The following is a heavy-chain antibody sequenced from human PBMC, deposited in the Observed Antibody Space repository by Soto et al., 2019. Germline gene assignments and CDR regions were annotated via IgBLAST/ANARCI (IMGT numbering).Heavy chain of an antibody. V-gene: IGHV3-53*01. J-gene: IGHJ6*02. CDR3: ARDRLTVGVREYYGMDV. D-gene: IGHD1-26*01. CDR1: GFIVSSTY. Sequence: EVQLVESGGGLIQPGGSLRLSCAASGFIVSSTYMSWVRQAPRKGLEWVSITYSGGSTHYADSVKGRFTISRDNSKNTRYLQMNSLRVEDTAVYYCARDRLTVGVREYYGMDVWGQGTTVTVSS. CDR2: TYSGGST.